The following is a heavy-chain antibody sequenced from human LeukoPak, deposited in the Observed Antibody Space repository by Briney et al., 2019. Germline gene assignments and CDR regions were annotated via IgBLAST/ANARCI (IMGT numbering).Heavy chain of an antibody. Sequence: SETLSLTCTVSGGSISSSSYYWGWIRRPPGKGLEWIGSIYYSGSTYYNPSLKSRVTISVDTSKNQFSLKLSSVTAADTAVYYCARTVYAIFGYWGQGTLVTVSS. V-gene: IGHV4-39*07. J-gene: IGHJ4*02. CDR1: GGSISSSSYY. D-gene: IGHD2-8*01. CDR3: ARTVYAIFGY. CDR2: IYYSGST.